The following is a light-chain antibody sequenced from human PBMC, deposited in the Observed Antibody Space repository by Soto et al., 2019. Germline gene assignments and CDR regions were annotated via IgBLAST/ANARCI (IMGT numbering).Light chain of an antibody. CDR2: EVS. CDR1: SSDVGNYIY. J-gene: IGLJ1*01. CDR3: SSYTSNSTPFV. V-gene: IGLV2-14*01. Sequence: QSALTQPASVSGSPGQSITISCTGTSSDVGNYIYVSWFQHHPGKAPKLMIYEVSNRPSGVSNRFSASKSGNTASLTISGLQAEDEAEYYCSSYTSNSTPFVFGTGTKVTVL.